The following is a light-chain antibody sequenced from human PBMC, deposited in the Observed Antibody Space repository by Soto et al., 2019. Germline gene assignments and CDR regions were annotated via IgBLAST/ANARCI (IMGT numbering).Light chain of an antibody. CDR3: CSYAGSTTVV. Sequence: QSALTQPASVSGSPGQSFTISCTGTRSNIGIYNLVSWYQQQPGKAPKLVIYEGNKRPSGVSDRFSASKSGNTASLTISGLQAEDEADYYCCSYAGSTTVVFGGRTKLTVL. V-gene: IGLV2-23*01. J-gene: IGLJ2*01. CDR2: EGN. CDR1: RSNIGIYNL.